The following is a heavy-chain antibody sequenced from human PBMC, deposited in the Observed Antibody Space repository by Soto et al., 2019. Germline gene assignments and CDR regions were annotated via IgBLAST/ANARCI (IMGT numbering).Heavy chain of an antibody. Sequence: SLRLSCAASGFTFSSYAMHWVRQAPGKGLEWVAVISYDGSNKYYADSVKGRFTISRDNSKNTLYLQMNSLRAEDTAVYYCARESLIAVAGPNWFDPWGQGTLVTVSS. V-gene: IGHV3-30-3*01. CDR3: ARESLIAVAGPNWFDP. J-gene: IGHJ5*02. CDR1: GFTFSSYA. D-gene: IGHD6-19*01. CDR2: ISYDGSNK.